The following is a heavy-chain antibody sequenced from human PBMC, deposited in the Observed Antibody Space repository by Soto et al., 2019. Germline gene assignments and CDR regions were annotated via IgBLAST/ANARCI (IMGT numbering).Heavy chain of an antibody. CDR3: ATGGDYELDF. D-gene: IGHD4-17*01. CDR2: VDPGDGAS. J-gene: IGHJ4*02. CDR1: GSTFTDYY. V-gene: IGHV1-69-2*01. Sequence: EVQLVQSGADVKKPGATANISCKISGSTFTDYYIHWVQQAPGKGPHWVGLVDPGDGASTYAEKFQGSVSRTADTSTDTTFLELRSLRSEATAVYYCATGGDYELDFWGQGTLVTVSS.